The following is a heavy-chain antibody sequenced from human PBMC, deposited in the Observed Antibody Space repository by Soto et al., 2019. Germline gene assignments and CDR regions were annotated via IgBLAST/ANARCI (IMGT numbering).Heavy chain of an antibody. Sequence: ASVKVSCKASGGTFSSYTISWVRQAPGQGLEWMGRIIPILGIANYAQKFQGRVTITADKSTSTAYMELSSLRSEDTAVYYCARASNEYSGYDIDYWGQGTLVTVSS. J-gene: IGHJ4*02. CDR3: ARASNEYSGYDIDY. CDR2: IIPILGIA. D-gene: IGHD5-12*01. V-gene: IGHV1-69*02. CDR1: GGTFSSYT.